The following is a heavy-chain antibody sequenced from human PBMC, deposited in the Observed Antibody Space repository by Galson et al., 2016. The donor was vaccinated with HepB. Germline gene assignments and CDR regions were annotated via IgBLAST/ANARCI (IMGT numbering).Heavy chain of an antibody. CDR1: GFNFRSYS. CDR2: ISISSSTI. V-gene: IGHV3-48*02. Sequence: SLRLSCAASGFNFRSYSMNWVRQAPGKGLEWLSYISISSSTIYYADSVKGRFTISRDNAKNSLYLQMNSLRDEDTAVYYCATVWVRELDSLSMDVGGQGTTVTVSS. CDR3: ATVWVRELDSLSMDV. J-gene: IGHJ6*02. D-gene: IGHD3-10*01.